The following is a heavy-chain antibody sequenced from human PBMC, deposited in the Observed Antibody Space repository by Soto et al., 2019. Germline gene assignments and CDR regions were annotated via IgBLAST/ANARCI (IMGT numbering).Heavy chain of an antibody. CDR2: IYYSGST. J-gene: IGHJ4*02. V-gene: IGHV4-59*08. Sequence: QVQLQESGPGLVKPSETLSLTCTVSGGSISNYYWSWIRQPPGKGLEWIGYIYYSGSTNYNPSLKGRVTISVDTSKNQFSLKLSSVTAADTAVYYCSYSGYDFYYFDYWGQGTLVTVSS. CDR1: GGSISNYY. CDR3: SYSGYDFYYFDY. D-gene: IGHD5-12*01.